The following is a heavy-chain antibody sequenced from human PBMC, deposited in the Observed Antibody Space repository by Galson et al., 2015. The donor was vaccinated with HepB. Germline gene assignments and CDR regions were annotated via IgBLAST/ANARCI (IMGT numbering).Heavy chain of an antibody. CDR3: ARSPRHLYGDFGALDY. CDR2: ISYDGSNK. D-gene: IGHD4-17*01. J-gene: IGHJ4*02. V-gene: IGHV3-30-3*01. Sequence: SLRLSCAASGFTFSSYAMHWVRQAPGKGLEWVAVISYDGSNKYYADSVKGRFTISRDNSKNTLYLQMNSLRAEDTAVYYCARSPRHLYGDFGALDYWGQGTLVTVSS. CDR1: GFTFSSYA.